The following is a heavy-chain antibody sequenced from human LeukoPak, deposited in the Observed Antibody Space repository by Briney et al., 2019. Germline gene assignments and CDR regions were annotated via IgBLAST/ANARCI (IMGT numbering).Heavy chain of an antibody. CDR2: TSYDEGNK. J-gene: IGHJ3*02. Sequence: GGSLRLSCAASGFTFSGYAMHWARQAPGKGLEWVAVTSYDEGNKYYADSVKGRFSISRDNSKNTLYLQMNSLRVEDTAVYYCARTKIDAFDIWGHGTMVTVSS. CDR1: GFTFSGYA. CDR3: ARTKIDAFDI. V-gene: IGHV3-30-3*01.